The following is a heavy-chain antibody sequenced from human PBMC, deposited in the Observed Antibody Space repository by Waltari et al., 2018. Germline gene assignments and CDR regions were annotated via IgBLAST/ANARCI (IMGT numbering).Heavy chain of an antibody. CDR3: ARDLGSGTIDY. CDR2: IYYSGST. V-gene: IGHV4-59*01. J-gene: IGHJ4*02. CDR1: GGSISSYS. D-gene: IGHD2-15*01. Sequence: QVQLQESGPGLVKPSETLSLTCTVSGGSISSYSWSWIRQPPGKGLEWIGYIYYSGSTNYNPSLKSRVTISVDTSKNQFSLKLSSVTAADTAVYYCARDLGSGTIDYWGQGTLVTVSS.